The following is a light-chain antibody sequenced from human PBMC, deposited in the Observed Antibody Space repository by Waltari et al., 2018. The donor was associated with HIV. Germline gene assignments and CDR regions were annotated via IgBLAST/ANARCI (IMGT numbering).Light chain of an antibody. CDR2: WAS. Sequence: DIVMTQSPDSLALSLGERATINCKSSRTILFPSNSKNYLAWYQQKPGQSPKLLIYWASTRESGVPDRFSGGGSGTNFTLTISSLQTEDVAVYYCQQYFSSPLTFGGGT. CDR1: RTILFPSNSKNY. J-gene: IGKJ4*01. V-gene: IGKV4-1*01. CDR3: QQYFSSPLT.